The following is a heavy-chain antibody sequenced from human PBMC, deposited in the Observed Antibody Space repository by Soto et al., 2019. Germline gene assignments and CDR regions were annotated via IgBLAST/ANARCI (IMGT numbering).Heavy chain of an antibody. D-gene: IGHD5-18*01. CDR2: INPNSGGT. Sequence: ASVKVSCKASGYTFTGYYMHWVRQAPGQGLEWMGWINPNSGGTNYAQKFQGWVTMTRDTSISTAYMELSRLRSDDTAVYYCARGFHTAMADYYYYYGMDVWGQGTTVTVSS. J-gene: IGHJ6*02. V-gene: IGHV1-2*04. CDR3: ARGFHTAMADYYYYYGMDV. CDR1: GYTFTGYY.